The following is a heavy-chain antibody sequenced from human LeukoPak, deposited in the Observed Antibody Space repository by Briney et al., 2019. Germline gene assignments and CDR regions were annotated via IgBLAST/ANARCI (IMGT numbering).Heavy chain of an antibody. J-gene: IGHJ4*02. CDR1: GGSISSSSYY. CDR3: GRVRGSFHQHFDY. V-gene: IGHV4-39*07. CDR2: VYYSGST. Sequence: SETLSLTCTVSGGSISSSSYYWGWVRQPPGKGLEWIGSVYYSGSTYYNPSLKSRVTISVDTSKDQFSLKLSSVTAADTAVYYCGRVRGSFHQHFDYWGQGTLVTVSS. D-gene: IGHD1-26*01.